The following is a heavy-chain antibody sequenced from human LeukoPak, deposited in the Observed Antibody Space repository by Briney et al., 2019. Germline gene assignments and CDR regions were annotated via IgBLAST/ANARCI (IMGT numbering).Heavy chain of an antibody. CDR3: AKGGGTGYSSSWYSN. Sequence: PGGSLRLSCAASGFTFSTYGMHWVRQAPGKGLEWVAVISFDANNKFYADSVKGRFTISRDNSKNTLYLQMNGLRPEDTAVYYCAKGGGTGYSSSWYSNWGQGTLVTVSS. CDR2: ISFDANNK. CDR1: GFTFSTYG. J-gene: IGHJ4*02. V-gene: IGHV3-30*18. D-gene: IGHD6-13*01.